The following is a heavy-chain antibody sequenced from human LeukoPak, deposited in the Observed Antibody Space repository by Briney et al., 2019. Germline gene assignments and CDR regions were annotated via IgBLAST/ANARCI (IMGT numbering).Heavy chain of an antibody. CDR1: GFTFSSYG. Sequence: GGSLRLSCAASGFTFSSYGMNWVRQAPGKGLEWVSGISGSGGTTYYADSVKGRFTISRDNSKNTLYLQMNSLRAEDTAVYYCAKEPLFIGAFDIWGQGTMVTVSS. CDR3: AKEPLFIGAFDI. V-gene: IGHV3-23*01. CDR2: ISGSGGTT. J-gene: IGHJ3*02.